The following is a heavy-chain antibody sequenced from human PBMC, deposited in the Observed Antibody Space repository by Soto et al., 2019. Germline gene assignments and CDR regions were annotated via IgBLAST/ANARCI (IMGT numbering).Heavy chain of an antibody. CDR2: ISAYNGNT. J-gene: IGHJ6*02. CDR1: GYMFSKYG. V-gene: IGHV1-18*04. CDR3: ATQCYYSMVRGSYGMDV. Sequence: GAAVKVSCKASGYMFSKYGISWVRQAPGQGLEWMGWISAYNGNTNLAQNFQGRVIMTTDTSTTTAYLELRSLRSEDTAVYYCATQCYYSMVRGSYGMDVCGRGTTV. D-gene: IGHD3-10*01.